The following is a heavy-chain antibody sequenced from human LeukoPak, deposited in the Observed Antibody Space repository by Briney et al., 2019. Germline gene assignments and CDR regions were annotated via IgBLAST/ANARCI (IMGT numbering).Heavy chain of an antibody. CDR3: ARAPCSSTSCYNLLTHNWFDP. D-gene: IGHD2-2*02. Sequence: PSETLSLTCTVSGGSISSGGYYWSWIRQHPGKGLEWIGYIYYSGSTYYNPSLKSRVTISVDTSKNQFSLKLSSVTAADTAVYYCARAPCSSTSCYNLLTHNWFDPWGQGTLVTVSS. V-gene: IGHV4-31*03. CDR2: IYYSGST. J-gene: IGHJ5*02. CDR1: GGSISSGGYY.